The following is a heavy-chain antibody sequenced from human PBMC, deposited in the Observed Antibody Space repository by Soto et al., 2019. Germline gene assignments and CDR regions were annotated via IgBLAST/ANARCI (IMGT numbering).Heavy chain of an antibody. CDR1: GGSISSYY. Sequence: PSETLSLTCTVSGGSISSYYWSWIRQPPGKGLEWIGYIYYSGSTNYNPSLKSRVTISVDTSKNQFSLKLSSVTAADTAVYYCAKDARPDGYWDFDYWGQGTLVTVSS. V-gene: IGHV4-59*01. CDR3: AKDARPDGYWDFDY. CDR2: IYYSGST. D-gene: IGHD5-12*01. J-gene: IGHJ4*02.